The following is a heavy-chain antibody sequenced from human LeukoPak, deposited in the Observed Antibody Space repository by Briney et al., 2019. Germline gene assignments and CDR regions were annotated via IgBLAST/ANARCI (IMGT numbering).Heavy chain of an antibody. D-gene: IGHD2-2*02. CDR2: INHSGST. Sequence: SETLSLTCAVYGGSFSGYYWSWIRQPPGKGLEWIGEINHSGSTNYNPSLKSRVTISVDTSKNQFSLKLSSVTAADTAVYYCASRLRSPLPAAIYYFDYWGQGTLVTVSS. J-gene: IGHJ4*02. CDR1: GGSFSGYY. V-gene: IGHV4-34*01. CDR3: ASRLRSPLPAAIYYFDY.